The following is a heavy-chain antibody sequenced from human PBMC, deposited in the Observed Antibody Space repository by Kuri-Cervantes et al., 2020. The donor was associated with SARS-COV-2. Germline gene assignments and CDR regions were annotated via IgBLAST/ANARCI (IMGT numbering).Heavy chain of an antibody. CDR2: ISGSGSYI. Sequence: GGSLRLSCAASGFSLSRYTMNWVRQAPGKALEWVSSISGSGSYIYYADSVKGRFTISEESGENSLYLHMNSLRGDDTAVYYCARVAGEGPIYYYYMDVWGKGTTVTVSS. D-gene: IGHD2-21*01. CDR1: GFSLSRYT. CDR3: ARVAGEGPIYYYYMDV. V-gene: IGHV3-21*01. J-gene: IGHJ6*03.